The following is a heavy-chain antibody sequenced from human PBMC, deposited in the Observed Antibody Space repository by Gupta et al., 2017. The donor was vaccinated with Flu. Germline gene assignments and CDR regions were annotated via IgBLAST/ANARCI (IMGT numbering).Heavy chain of an antibody. CDR2: INKDGSVK. CDR3: ARDCAYIDLDY. D-gene: IGHD5-12*01. Sequence: EVQLVESGGGLVQPGGSLRLSCAASGFTFTSSWMTWVRQAPGKGLEWVANINKDGSVKNWGDSVKGRFTISRDNDKNPLYLQMNSLRAEDTAVYFWARDCAYIDLDYWGQVTLVTVSS. V-gene: IGHV3-7*01. CDR1: GFTFTSSW. J-gene: IGHJ4*02.